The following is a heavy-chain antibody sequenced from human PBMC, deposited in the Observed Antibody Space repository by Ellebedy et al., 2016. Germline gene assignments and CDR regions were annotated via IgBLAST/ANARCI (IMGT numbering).Heavy chain of an antibody. V-gene: IGHV5-10-1*01. Sequence: GGSLRLSCKGSGYSFTSYWISWVRQMPGKGLEWMGRIDPSDSYTNYSPSFQGHVTISADKSISTAYLQWSSLKASDTAMYYCARQGGQERSSSSSYYYYGMDVWGQGTTVTVSS. CDR1: GYSFTSYW. CDR2: IDPSDSYT. CDR3: ARQGGQERSSSSSYYYYGMDV. D-gene: IGHD6-6*01. J-gene: IGHJ6*02.